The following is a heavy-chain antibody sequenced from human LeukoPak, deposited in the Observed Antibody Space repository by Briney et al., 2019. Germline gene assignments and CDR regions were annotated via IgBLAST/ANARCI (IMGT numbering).Heavy chain of an antibody. CDR1: GGSISSNNW. D-gene: IGHD4-23*01. J-gene: IGHJ4*02. V-gene: IGHV4-4*02. CDR3: VRAGYGGNSADY. Sequence: SGTLSLTCAVSGGSISSNNWWSWVRQPPGKGLEWIGEIHHSGSTNYNPSLKSRVTTPVDKSKNQFSLRLSSVTAADTAVYYCVRAGYGGNSADYWGQGTLVTVSS. CDR2: IHHSGST.